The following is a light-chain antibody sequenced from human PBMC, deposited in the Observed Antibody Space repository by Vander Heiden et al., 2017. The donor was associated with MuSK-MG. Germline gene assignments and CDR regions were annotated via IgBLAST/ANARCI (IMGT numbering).Light chain of an antibody. Sequence: EIVMTQSPGTLSLSPGERATLSCRASQSVSRFLAWYQQKPGQAPRLLIYDASNRATGIPARFSGSGSGTDFTLTISSLEPEDFAVYYCQQRSNCPITFGGGTKVEIK. CDR1: QSVSRF. CDR3: QQRSNCPIT. J-gene: IGKJ4*01. CDR2: DAS. V-gene: IGKV3-11*01.